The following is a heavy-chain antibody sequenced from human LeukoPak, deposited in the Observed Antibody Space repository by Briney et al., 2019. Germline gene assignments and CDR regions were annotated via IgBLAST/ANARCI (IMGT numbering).Heavy chain of an antibody. D-gene: IGHD3-16*02. CDR2: ISSSSYI. CDR3: ARGPENYDYVWGSYRYPDY. V-gene: IGHV3-21*01. CDR1: GFTFSSYS. Sequence: GGSLRLSCAASGFTFSSYSMNWVRQAPGKGLEWVSSISSSSYIYYADSVKGRFTISRDNAKNSLYLQMNSLRAEDTAVYYCARGPENYDYVWGSYRYPDYWGQGTLVTVSS. J-gene: IGHJ4*02.